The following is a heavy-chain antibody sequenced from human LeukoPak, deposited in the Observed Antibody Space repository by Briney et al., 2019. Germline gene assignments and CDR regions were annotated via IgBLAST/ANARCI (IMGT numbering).Heavy chain of an antibody. J-gene: IGHJ6*03. CDR2: IIPIFGTA. Sequence: ASVKVSCKASGGTFSSYAISWVRQAPGQGLEWMGGIIPIFGTANYAQKFQGRVTITADGSTSTAYMELSSLRSEDTAVYYCARDTPLTIFGVVPRAAYYMDVWGKGTTVTVSS. CDR3: ARDTPLTIFGVVPRAAYYMDV. V-gene: IGHV1-69*13. CDR1: GGTFSSYA. D-gene: IGHD3-3*01.